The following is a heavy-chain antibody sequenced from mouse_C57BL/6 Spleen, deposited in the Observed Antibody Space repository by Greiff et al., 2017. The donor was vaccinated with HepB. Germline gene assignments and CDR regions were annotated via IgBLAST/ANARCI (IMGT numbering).Heavy chain of an antibody. Sequence: EVQGVESGGGLVKPGGSLKLSCAASGFTFSDYGMHWVRQAPEKGLEWVAYISSGSSTIYYADTVKGRFTISRDNAKNTLFLRMTSLRSEDTAMYYCARGAYYGNYVDYYAMDYWGQGTSVTVSS. CDR2: ISSGSSTI. V-gene: IGHV5-17*01. CDR3: ARGAYYGNYVDYYAMDY. J-gene: IGHJ4*01. D-gene: IGHD2-10*01. CDR1: GFTFSDYG.